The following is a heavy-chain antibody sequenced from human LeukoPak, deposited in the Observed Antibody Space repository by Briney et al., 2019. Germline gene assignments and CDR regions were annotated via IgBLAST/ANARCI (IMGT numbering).Heavy chain of an antibody. CDR3: ARGVPSGYETDY. Sequence: SVKVSCKASGGTFNSYAISWVRQAPGQGLEWMGGIIPIFDTTNYAQKFQGRVTIIADKSTSTAYMELSSLRSEDTAVYYCARGVPSGYETDYWGQGTLVTVSS. J-gene: IGHJ4*02. CDR2: IIPIFDTT. CDR1: GGTFNSYA. V-gene: IGHV1-69*06. D-gene: IGHD5-12*01.